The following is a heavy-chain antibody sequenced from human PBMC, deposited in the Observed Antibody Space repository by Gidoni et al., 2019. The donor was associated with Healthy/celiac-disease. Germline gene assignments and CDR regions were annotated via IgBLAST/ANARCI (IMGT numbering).Heavy chain of an antibody. CDR3: ARDRSCTNGVCYSSYYFDY. D-gene: IGHD2-8*01. CDR2: IYYSGST. Sequence: QVQLQESGPGLVKPSQTLSLTCTVSCGSISSGGYYWSWIRQHPGKGLEWIGYIYYSGSTYYNPSLKSRVTISVDTSKNQFSLKLSSVTAADTAVYYCARDRSCTNGVCYSSYYFDYWGQGTLVTVSS. J-gene: IGHJ4*02. CDR1: CGSISSGGYY. V-gene: IGHV4-31*03.